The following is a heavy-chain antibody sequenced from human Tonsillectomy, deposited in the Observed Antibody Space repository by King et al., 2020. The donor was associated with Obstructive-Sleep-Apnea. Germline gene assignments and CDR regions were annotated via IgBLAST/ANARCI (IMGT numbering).Heavy chain of an antibody. CDR2: LYYSGST. V-gene: IGHV4-30-4*01. CDR1: GGSISSGDYY. D-gene: IGHD4-17*01. Sequence: VQLQESGPGLVKPSQTLSLTCTVAGGSISSGDYYWSWIRQPPGKGLEWIGYLYYSGSTYYNPSLKTRVSMSVDTSKNQFSLKLRSVTASDTAVYYCARDGPDGDDDAFDIWGQGTKVTVSS. CDR3: ARDGPDGDDDAFDI. J-gene: IGHJ3*02.